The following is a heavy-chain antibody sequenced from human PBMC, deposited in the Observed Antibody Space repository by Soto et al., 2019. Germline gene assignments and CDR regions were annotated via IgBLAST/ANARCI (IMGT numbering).Heavy chain of an antibody. V-gene: IGHV4-34*01. CDR3: ARGHDFWSAWVFDY. D-gene: IGHD3-3*01. CDR1: GGSFSGYY. J-gene: IGHJ4*02. CDR2: INHSGST. Sequence: SETLSLTCAVYGGSFSGYYWSWIRQPPGKGLEWIGEINHSGSTNYNPSLKSRVTISVDTSKNQFSLKLSSVTAADTAVYYCARGHDFWSAWVFDYWGQGTLVTVSS.